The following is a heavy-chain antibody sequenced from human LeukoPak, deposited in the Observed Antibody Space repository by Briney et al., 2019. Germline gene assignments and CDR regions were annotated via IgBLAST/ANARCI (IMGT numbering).Heavy chain of an antibody. D-gene: IGHD5-12*01. Sequence: GGSLRLSCAASGFTFSDYTINWVRQAPGKGLEWVSSISSKSSYIYYADSVKGRFTISRDNAKNSVYLQMNSLRDEDTAVYCWARGPSGYHNPGGQGTLVTVSS. V-gene: IGHV3-21*01. CDR1: GFTFSDYT. CDR3: ARGPSGYHNP. CDR2: ISSKSSYI. J-gene: IGHJ4*02.